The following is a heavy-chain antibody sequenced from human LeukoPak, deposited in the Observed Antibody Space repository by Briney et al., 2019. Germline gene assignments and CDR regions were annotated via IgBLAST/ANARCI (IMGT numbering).Heavy chain of an antibody. Sequence: PSETLSLTCAVYGGSFNNYYWSWIRQPPGTGLEWIGEINHSGSTKYNPSLKSRVTISVDTSKNQFSLKLSSVTAADTAVYYCARVYSSGWGYFDYWGQGTLVTVSS. CDR2: INHSGST. CDR3: ARVYSSGWGYFDY. V-gene: IGHV4-34*01. D-gene: IGHD6-19*01. CDR1: GGSFNNYY. J-gene: IGHJ4*02.